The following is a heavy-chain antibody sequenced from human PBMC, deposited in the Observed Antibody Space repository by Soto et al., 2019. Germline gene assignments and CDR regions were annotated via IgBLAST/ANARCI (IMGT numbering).Heavy chain of an antibody. V-gene: IGHV4-34*01. CDR3: ARAPGGYCSGGSCQTQYYYYYYMDV. CDR2: INHSGST. J-gene: IGHJ6*03. Sequence: SETLSLTCAVYGGSFSGYYWSWIRQPPGKGLEWFGEINHSGSTNYNPSLKSRVTISVDTSKNQFSLKLSSVTAADTAVYYCARAPGGYCSGGSCQTQYYYYYYMDVWGKGTTVT. D-gene: IGHD2-15*01. CDR1: GGSFSGYY.